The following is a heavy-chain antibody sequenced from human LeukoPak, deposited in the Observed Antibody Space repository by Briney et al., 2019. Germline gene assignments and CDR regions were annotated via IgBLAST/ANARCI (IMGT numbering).Heavy chain of an antibody. Sequence: GGSLRLSCAASGFPFDDYAMQWVRQAPGKGLEWVSGISWNGGSIGYADSVKGRFTISRDNAKNSLYLQMNSLRAEDTALYYCAKDTYSTPLTGFDHWGQGTLVTVSS. V-gene: IGHV3-9*01. CDR3: AKDTYSTPLTGFDH. J-gene: IGHJ4*02. CDR1: GFPFDDYA. CDR2: ISWNGGSI. D-gene: IGHD6-13*01.